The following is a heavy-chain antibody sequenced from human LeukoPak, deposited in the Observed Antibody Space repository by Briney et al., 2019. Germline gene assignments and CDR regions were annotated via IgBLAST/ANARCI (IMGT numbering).Heavy chain of an antibody. Sequence: SVKVSCKASGGTFSSYAISWVRQAPGQGLEWMGGIIPILGTANYAQKFQGRVTITTDESTSTAYMELSSLGSEDTAVYYCARAGAAAGTGWFDPWGQGTLVTVSS. J-gene: IGHJ5*02. CDR1: GGTFSSYA. CDR3: ARAGAAAGTGWFDP. CDR2: IIPILGTA. V-gene: IGHV1-69*05. D-gene: IGHD6-13*01.